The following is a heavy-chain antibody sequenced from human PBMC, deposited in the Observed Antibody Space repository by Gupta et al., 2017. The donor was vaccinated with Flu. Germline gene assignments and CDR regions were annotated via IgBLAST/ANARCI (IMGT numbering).Heavy chain of an antibody. CDR2: INHSGST. J-gene: IGHJ4*02. V-gene: IGHV4-34*01. Sequence: IRQPPGKGLGWIGEINHSGSTNYNPSLKSRVTISVDTSKNQFSLKLSSVTAADTAVYYCARVRGEMATSIDYWGQGTLVTVSS. CDR3: ARVRGEMATSIDY. D-gene: IGHD3-10*01.